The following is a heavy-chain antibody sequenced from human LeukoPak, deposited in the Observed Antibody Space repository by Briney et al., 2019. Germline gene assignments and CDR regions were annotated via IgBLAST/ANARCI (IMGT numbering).Heavy chain of an antibody. CDR3: AKFPVGRIAARPGFDY. J-gene: IGHJ4*02. V-gene: IGHV3-23*01. CDR2: ISGSGGST. Sequence: GGSLRLSCAASGFTFSNFAMSWVRQAPGKGLEWVSAISGSGGSTYYADSVKGRFTISRDNSKNTLYLQMNSLRAEDTAVYYCAKFPVGRIAARPGFDYWGQGTLVTVSS. CDR1: GFTFSNFA. D-gene: IGHD6-6*01.